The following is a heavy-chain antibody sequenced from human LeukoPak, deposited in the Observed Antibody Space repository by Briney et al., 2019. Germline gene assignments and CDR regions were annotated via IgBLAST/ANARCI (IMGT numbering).Heavy chain of an antibody. J-gene: IGHJ4*02. Sequence: GGSLRLSCAASRFTFSTYAMSWVRQAPGKGLEWVSTISGSGRNTYYTDSMKGRLTISRDNSKNTLYLQMNSLRAEDTAVYYCAKDPSGSYYAGFDYWGQGTLVTVSS. D-gene: IGHD1-26*01. CDR1: RFTFSTYA. CDR3: AKDPSGSYYAGFDY. V-gene: IGHV3-23*01. CDR2: ISGSGRNT.